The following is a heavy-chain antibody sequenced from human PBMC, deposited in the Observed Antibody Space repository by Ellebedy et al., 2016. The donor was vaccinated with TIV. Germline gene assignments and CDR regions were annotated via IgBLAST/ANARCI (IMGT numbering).Heavy chain of an antibody. J-gene: IGHJ4*02. D-gene: IGHD5-24*01. CDR2: ISSSSSYI. V-gene: IGHV3-21*01. Sequence: GESLKISCAASGFTFSSFSMNWVRQAPGKGLEWVSSISSSSSYIYYADSVKGRFTISRDNAKKSLYLQMYSLRVEDTAVYYCAKDLGRWLQYFDYWGQGILVTVSS. CDR1: GFTFSSFS. CDR3: AKDLGRWLQYFDY.